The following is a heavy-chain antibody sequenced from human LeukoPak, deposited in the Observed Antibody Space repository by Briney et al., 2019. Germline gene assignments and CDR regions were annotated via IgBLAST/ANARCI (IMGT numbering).Heavy chain of an antibody. CDR3: ARGSGATY. CDR2: IYSGGNT. Sequence: PGGSLRLSCAASGFTVISNYMSWVRQAPGKGLEWVSVIYSGGNTYYADSVEGRFTISRDNAKNSLYLQMNSLRAEDTAVYYCARGSGATYWGQGTLVTVSS. D-gene: IGHD1-26*01. V-gene: IGHV3-66*01. CDR1: GFTVISNY. J-gene: IGHJ4*02.